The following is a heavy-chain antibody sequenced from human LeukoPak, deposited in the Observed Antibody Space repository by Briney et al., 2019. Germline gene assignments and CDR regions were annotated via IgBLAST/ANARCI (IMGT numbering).Heavy chain of an antibody. CDR2: TNHSGST. V-gene: IGHV4-34*01. J-gene: IGHJ5*02. Sequence: SETLSLTCAVYGGSFSGYYWSWIRQPPGKGLEWIGETNHSGSTNYNPSLKSRVTISVDTSKNQFSLKLSSVTAADTAVYYCATSSSWSRWFDPWGQGTLVTVSS. D-gene: IGHD6-13*01. CDR1: GGSFSGYY. CDR3: ATSSSWSRWFDP.